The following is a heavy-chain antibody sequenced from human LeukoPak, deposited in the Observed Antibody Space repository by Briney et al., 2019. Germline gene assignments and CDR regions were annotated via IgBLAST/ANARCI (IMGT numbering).Heavy chain of an antibody. D-gene: IGHD1/OR15-1a*01. CDR1: GFTVSSSY. Sequence: EGSLRLSCAASGFTVSSSYMSWVRQAPGKGLEWGSLIYSGGATYYADSVKGRVTISRDNCKKTRYLTMKSLRGDDTAVYYCARGITRTNNWFDPWGQGTLVTVSS. J-gene: IGHJ5*02. V-gene: IGHV3-66*02. CDR3: ARGITRTNNWFDP. CDR2: IYSGGAT.